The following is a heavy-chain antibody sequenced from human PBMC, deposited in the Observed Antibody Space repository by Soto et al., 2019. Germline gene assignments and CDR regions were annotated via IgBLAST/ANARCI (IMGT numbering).Heavy chain of an antibody. V-gene: IGHV1-69*13. CDR1: GGPFNTQA. CDR3: ARGPNWNARYYYYGMDV. CDR2: IVPIYGIP. Sequence: GASVKVSFKTYGGPFNTQAISWVRQAPGHGFEWMGGIVPIYGIPSHAQKFQGRVTITADEPTTTVYMELRSLRSDDTAVYYCARGPNWNARYYYYGMDVWGQGTTVTVSS. D-gene: IGHD1-20*01. J-gene: IGHJ6*02.